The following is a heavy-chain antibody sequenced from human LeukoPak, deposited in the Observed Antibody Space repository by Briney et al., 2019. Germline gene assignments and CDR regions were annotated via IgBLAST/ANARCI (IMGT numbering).Heavy chain of an antibody. D-gene: IGHD6-19*01. CDR1: DGSISDYY. V-gene: IGHV4-59*08. J-gene: IGHJ4*02. CDR2: ISNSGST. Sequence: SETLSLTCTVSDGSISDYYWSWIRQPPGKGLEWIGYISNSGSTNYNPSLKSRVTISVDTSKNQFSLKLSSVTAADTAVYYCAKSSGWYFAHWGPRTLVTVSP. CDR3: AKSSGWYFAH.